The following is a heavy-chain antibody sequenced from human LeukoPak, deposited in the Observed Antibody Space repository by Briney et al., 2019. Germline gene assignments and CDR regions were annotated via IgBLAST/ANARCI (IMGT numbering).Heavy chain of an antibody. CDR1: GFTLSSYA. Sequence: GGSLRLSCAASGFTLSSYAMTWVRQAPGKGLEWVSAISGSGGSRYSADSVKGRFTISRDNSKNTLYLQMNSLRAEDTAIYYCAKDLYYYGSGNYIDYWGQGTLVTVSS. D-gene: IGHD3-10*01. CDR2: ISGSGGSR. J-gene: IGHJ4*02. V-gene: IGHV3-23*01. CDR3: AKDLYYYGSGNYIDY.